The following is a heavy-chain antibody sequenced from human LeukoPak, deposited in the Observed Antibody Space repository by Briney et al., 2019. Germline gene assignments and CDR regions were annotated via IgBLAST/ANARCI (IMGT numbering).Heavy chain of an antibody. D-gene: IGHD3-16*01. Sequence: PSETLSLTCSVSGGSITIYYWSWICQRPGKGLGWVGYIFEIGKTNYNTPPKSRATVLLETSKIQLSLRLNSVTAADTAFYYCARGMMRDWFDFWGQGTLVTVSS. J-gene: IGHJ5*01. V-gene: IGHV4-59*01. CDR1: GGSITIYY. CDR2: IFEIGKT. CDR3: ARGMMRDWFDF.